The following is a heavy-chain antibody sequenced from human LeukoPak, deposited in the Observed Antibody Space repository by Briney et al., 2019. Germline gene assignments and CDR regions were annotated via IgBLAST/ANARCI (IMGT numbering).Heavy chain of an antibody. D-gene: IGHD6-13*01. CDR2: IYSGGST. Sequence: GGSLRLSCAASGFTVSSNYMSWVRQAPGKGLEWVSVIYSGGSTYYADSVKGRFTISRDNSKNTLYLQMNSLRAEDTAVYYCARGHSSSRKYYFDYWGQGTLVTVSS. V-gene: IGHV3-53*01. CDR3: ARGHSSSRKYYFDY. CDR1: GFTVSSNY. J-gene: IGHJ4*02.